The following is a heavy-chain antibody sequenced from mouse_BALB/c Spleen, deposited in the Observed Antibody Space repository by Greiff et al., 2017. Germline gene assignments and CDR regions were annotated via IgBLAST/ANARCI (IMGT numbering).Heavy chain of an antibody. D-gene: IGHD1-1*01. CDR1: GFNITDYY. CDR2: IDPENGDT. CDR3: NYYGSSYGY. J-gene: IGHJ2*01. V-gene: IGHV14-4*02. Sequence: EVQLQQSGAELVRSGASVKLSCTASGFNITDYYMHWVKQRAEQGLEWIGWIDPENGDTEYAPKFQGKATMTADTSSNTAYLQLSSLTSEDTAVYYCNYYGSSYGYWGQGTTLTVSS.